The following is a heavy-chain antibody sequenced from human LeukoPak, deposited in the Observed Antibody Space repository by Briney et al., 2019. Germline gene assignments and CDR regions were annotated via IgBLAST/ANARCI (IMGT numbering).Heavy chain of an antibody. J-gene: IGHJ4*02. V-gene: IGHV3-48*02. CDR1: GFTFSNAW. D-gene: IGHD3-16*02. Sequence: GGSLRLSCAASGFTFSNAWMNWVRQAPGKGLEWVSYISSSGSTIYYADSVKGRFTISRDNAKNSLYLQMNSLRDEDTAVYYCARDFFAFGGVIALLDYWGQGTLVTVSS. CDR2: ISSSGSTI. CDR3: ARDFFAFGGVIALLDY.